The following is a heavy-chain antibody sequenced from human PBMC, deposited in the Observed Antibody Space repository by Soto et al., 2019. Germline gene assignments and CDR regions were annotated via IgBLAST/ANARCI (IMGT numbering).Heavy chain of an antibody. V-gene: IGHV1-3*01. CDR2: INAGNGNT. D-gene: IGHD6-19*01. J-gene: IGHJ4*02. CDR3: ARDLAAGNCDY. CDR1: VYTFTSYA. Sequence: GASVKVSCKASVYTFTSYAMHWVRQAPGQRLEWMGWINAGNGNTKYSQKFQGRVTMTTDTSTSTAYMELRSLRSDDTAVYYCARDLAAGNCDYWGQGTLVTVSS.